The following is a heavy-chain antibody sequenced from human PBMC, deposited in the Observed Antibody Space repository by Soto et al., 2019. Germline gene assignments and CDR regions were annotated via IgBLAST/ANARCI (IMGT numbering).Heavy chain of an antibody. J-gene: IGHJ6*02. CDR3: ARGGYDFWSGFRYGMDV. CDR1: GFTFSSYG. Sequence: QVQLVESGGGVVQPGRSLRLSCAASGFTFSSYGMHWVRQAPGKGLEWVAVISYDGSNKYYADSVKGRFTISRDNSKNTLYLQMNSLRADDTAVYYCARGGYDFWSGFRYGMDVWGLGTTVTVSS. CDR2: ISYDGSNK. D-gene: IGHD3-3*01. V-gene: IGHV3-30*03.